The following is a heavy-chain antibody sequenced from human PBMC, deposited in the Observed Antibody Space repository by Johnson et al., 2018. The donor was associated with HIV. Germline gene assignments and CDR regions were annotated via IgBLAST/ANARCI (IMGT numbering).Heavy chain of an antibody. CDR1: GFTFSNAW. J-gene: IGHJ3*02. V-gene: IGHV3-23*04. D-gene: IGHD3-3*01. CDR3: ARDLTYYNFWSGYWGDAFDI. Sequence: VQLVESGGGVVQPGGSLRLSCAASGFTFSNAWMSWVRQAPGQGLEWVSAITGSGGSTYYADSVKGRFPISRDNSKNTLYLQMNSLSTEDTAVYYCARDLTYYNFWSGYWGDAFDIWGQGTMVTVSS. CDR2: ITGSGGST.